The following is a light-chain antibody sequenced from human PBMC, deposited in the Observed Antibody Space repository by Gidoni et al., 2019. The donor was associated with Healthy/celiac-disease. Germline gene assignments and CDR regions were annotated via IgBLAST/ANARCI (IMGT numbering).Light chain of an antibody. CDR1: QSLLHSNGYNY. CDR2: LGS. CDR3: MQALQTPLP. J-gene: IGKJ4*01. Sequence: DSVMTQSPLSLPVTPGEPASISCRSSQSLLHSNGYNYLDWYLQKPGQSPQLLIYLGSNRASGVPDRFSGSGSGTDFTLKISRVEAEDVGVYYCMQALQTPLPFGGGTQVEIK. V-gene: IGKV2-28*01.